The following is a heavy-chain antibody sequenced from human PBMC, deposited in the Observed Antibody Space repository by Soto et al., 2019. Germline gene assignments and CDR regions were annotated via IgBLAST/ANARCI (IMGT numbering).Heavy chain of an antibody. CDR2: IYHTGST. J-gene: IGHJ3*01. Sequence: SETLSLTCAVSGVSISGGVNWWSWVRQPPGKGLEWIGEIYHTGSTNYNSSLKSRVTISLDKSKNQFSLMLNSVTAADTAVYFCGIVDMITFGGITGPNDAFDRWGQGKMVT. V-gene: IGHV4-4*02. CDR1: GVSISGGVNW. D-gene: IGHD3-16*01. CDR3: GIVDMITFGGITGPNDAFDR.